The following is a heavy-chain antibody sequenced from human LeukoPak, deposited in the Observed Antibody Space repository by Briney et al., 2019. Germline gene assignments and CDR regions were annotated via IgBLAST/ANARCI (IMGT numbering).Heavy chain of an antibody. CDR2: ISSSSSYI. CDR3: ARDTRGGGIMVRGTRIDY. D-gene: IGHD3-10*01. V-gene: IGHV3-21*01. J-gene: IGHJ4*02. CDR1: GFTFSSYS. Sequence: PGGSLRLSCAASGFTFSSYSMNWVRQAPGKGLEWVSSISSSSSYIYYADSVKGRFTISRDNAKNSLYLQMNSLRAEDTAVYYCARDTRGGGIMVRGTRIDYWGQGTLVTVSS.